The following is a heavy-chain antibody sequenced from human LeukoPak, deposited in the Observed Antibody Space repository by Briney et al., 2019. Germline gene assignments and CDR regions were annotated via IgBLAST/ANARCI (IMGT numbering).Heavy chain of an antibody. Sequence: GGSLRLSCSASGFTFSSYGMNWVRQAPGMGLEWLSYISSSDNAIYYADSVKGRFTISRDNAKNSLFLQMNSLRAEDTAVYYCTRDGRPSGYEYYFDYWGQGTLVTVSS. D-gene: IGHD5-12*01. CDR2: ISSSDNAI. J-gene: IGHJ4*02. CDR3: TRDGRPSGYEYYFDY. V-gene: IGHV3-48*04. CDR1: GFTFSSYG.